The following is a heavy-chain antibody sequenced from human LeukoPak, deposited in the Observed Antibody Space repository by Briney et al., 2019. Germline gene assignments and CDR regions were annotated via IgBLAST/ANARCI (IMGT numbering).Heavy chain of an antibody. Sequence: SQTLSLTCTVSGGSISSGDYYWSWIRQPPGKGLEWIGYIYYSGTTYYDPSLKSRVTISVDTSKNQFSLKLTSVTAADTAVYFCARGPYGSGSYYWGQGTLVTVSS. J-gene: IGHJ4*02. CDR2: IYYSGTT. CDR3: ARGPYGSGSYY. D-gene: IGHD3-10*01. V-gene: IGHV4-30-4*01. CDR1: GGSISSGDYY.